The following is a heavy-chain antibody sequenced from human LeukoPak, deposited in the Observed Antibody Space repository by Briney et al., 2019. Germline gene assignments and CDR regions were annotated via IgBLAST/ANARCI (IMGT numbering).Heavy chain of an antibody. J-gene: IGHJ3*01. CDR2: IYYSGST. CDR1: GGSISSYY. V-gene: IGHV4-59*12. CDR3: ARETEKQWQY. Sequence: SQTLSLTCTVSGGSISSYYWSWIRQPPGKGLEWIGYIYYSGSTNYNPSLKTRVSMSVETSKNQFSLKLNSVTAADTAVYYCARETEKQWQYWGQGTTVSVSS. D-gene: IGHD6-19*01.